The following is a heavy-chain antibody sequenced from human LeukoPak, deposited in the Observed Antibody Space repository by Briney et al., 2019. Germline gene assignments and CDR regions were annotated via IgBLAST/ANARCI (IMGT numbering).Heavy chain of an antibody. D-gene: IGHD4-17*01. CDR2: IYYSGST. J-gene: IGHJ4*02. CDR1: GGSISSISSNNYH. CDR3: ARIEPLDGDCCDY. V-gene: IGHV4-39*07. Sequence: SETLSLTCIVSGGSISSISSNNYHWGWIRQPPGKGLEWIGSIYYSGSTYYNPSLKSRVTISVDTSKNQFSLKLSSVTAADTAVYYCARIEPLDGDCCDYWGQGTLVTVSS.